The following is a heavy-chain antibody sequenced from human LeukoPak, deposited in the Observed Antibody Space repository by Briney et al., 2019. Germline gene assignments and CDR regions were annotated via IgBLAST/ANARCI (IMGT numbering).Heavy chain of an antibody. CDR2: ISYDGSNK. Sequence: GGSLRLSCAASGFSFSSYAMHWVRQAPGKGLEWVALISYDGSNKYYADSVKGRFTISRDNSKNTLYLQMNSLRAGDTAVYYCARELVVVTTISGHHWGQGTLVTVSS. V-gene: IGHV3-30-3*01. D-gene: IGHD2-21*02. CDR1: GFSFSSYA. CDR3: ARELVVVTTISGHH. J-gene: IGHJ5*02.